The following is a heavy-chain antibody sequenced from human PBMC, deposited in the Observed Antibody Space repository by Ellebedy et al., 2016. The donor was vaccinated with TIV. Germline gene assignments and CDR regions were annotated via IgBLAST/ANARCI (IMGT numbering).Heavy chain of an antibody. D-gene: IGHD2-15*01. Sequence: LETLSLTCTVAGDSVSSGRCYWNWIRQPPGKGLEWIGYRYYTGTTNYNPSLKSRVTISEDTSKNQFSLKLRSVGAGDTAVYYCAGACYSPYAMDVWGQGTTVTVS. CDR2: RYYTGTT. J-gene: IGHJ6*02. V-gene: IGHV4-61*01. CDR1: GDSVSSGRCY. CDR3: AGACYSPYAMDV.